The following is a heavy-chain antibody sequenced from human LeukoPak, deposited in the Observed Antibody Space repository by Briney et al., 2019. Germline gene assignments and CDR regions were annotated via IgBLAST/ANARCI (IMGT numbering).Heavy chain of an antibody. J-gene: IGHJ4*02. Sequence: SETLSLTCTVSGGSNTNHYWTWIRQPPGKGLEWIGYINYSGSTNYNPSLKSRVTISVDMSKNQFSLRLRSVTAADTAVYFCARVSYDFWSGFFEDYWGQGTLVTVSS. CDR1: GGSNTNHY. V-gene: IGHV4-59*11. D-gene: IGHD3-3*01. CDR3: ARVSYDFWSGFFEDY. CDR2: INYSGST.